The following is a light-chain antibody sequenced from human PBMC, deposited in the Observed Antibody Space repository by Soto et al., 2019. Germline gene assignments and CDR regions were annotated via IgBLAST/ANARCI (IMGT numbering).Light chain of an antibody. CDR1: QSVSHK. CDR3: QQDGTKELI. Sequence: EMVLTHTPATLYLSPKLTATLSFRASQSVSHKLAWYQQKPGQAPRLLIYDTSTRATGIPARFSGSGSGTEFTLTITRLEPEDFAVFYCQQDGTKELIFGQGTRLEIK. V-gene: IGKV3-15*01. J-gene: IGKJ5*01. CDR2: DTS.